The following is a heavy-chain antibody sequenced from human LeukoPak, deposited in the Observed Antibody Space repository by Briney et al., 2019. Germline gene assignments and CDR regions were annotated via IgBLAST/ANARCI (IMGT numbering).Heavy chain of an antibody. V-gene: IGHV3-15*01. CDR1: GLSCSSCA. J-gene: IGHJ4*02. D-gene: IGHD4/OR15-4a*01. CDR2: IKSKIDGGTT. Sequence: GGSLRLSCVASGLSCSSCAMNWVRQAPGKGLEWVGRIKSKIDGGTTDYAAPVKGRFTISRDDSQNTLYLQMNSLTTEDTAVYSCTTLPSHPNVACWGQGTLVTVS. CDR3: TTLPSHPNVAC.